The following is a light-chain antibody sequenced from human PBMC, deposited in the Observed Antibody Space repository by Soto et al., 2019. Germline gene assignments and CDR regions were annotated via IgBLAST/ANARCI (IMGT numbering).Light chain of an antibody. J-gene: IGKJ4*01. Sequence: VLTQSPATLSLSPGERATLSCRASQTVSSSLAWYQQKPGQAPRLLIYDASSRATGIPDRFSGSGSGTDFTLTISRLEPEDFAVYYCQQGDNWPLTFGGGTKVDI. CDR1: QTVSSS. CDR3: QQGDNWPLT. V-gene: IGKV3-11*01. CDR2: DAS.